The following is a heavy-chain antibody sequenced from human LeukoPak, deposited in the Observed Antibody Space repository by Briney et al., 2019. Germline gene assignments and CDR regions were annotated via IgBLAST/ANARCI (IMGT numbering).Heavy chain of an antibody. V-gene: IGHV4-4*02. Sequence: SETLSLTCAVSGGSISSSNWWGWVRQPPGKGLEWIGEIYHSGSTNYNPSLKSRVTISVDTSKNQFSLKLSSVTAADTAVYYCARVRGGSYDYWGQGTLVTVSS. D-gene: IGHD1-26*01. CDR2: IYHSGST. CDR3: ARVRGGSYDY. J-gene: IGHJ4*02. CDR1: GGSISSSNW.